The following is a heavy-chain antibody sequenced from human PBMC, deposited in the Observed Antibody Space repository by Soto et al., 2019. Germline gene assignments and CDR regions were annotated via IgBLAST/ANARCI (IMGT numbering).Heavy chain of an antibody. D-gene: IGHD1-1*01. CDR2: ISGSGGST. Sequence: GGSLRLSCAASGFTFSSYAMSWVRQAPGKGLEWVSAISGSGGSTYYADSVKGRFTISRDNSKNTLYLQMNSLRAEDTAVYYCAKDTDAGTTSIVIDFDYWGQGTLVTVSS. CDR1: GFTFSSYA. CDR3: AKDTDAGTTSIVIDFDY. V-gene: IGHV3-23*01. J-gene: IGHJ4*02.